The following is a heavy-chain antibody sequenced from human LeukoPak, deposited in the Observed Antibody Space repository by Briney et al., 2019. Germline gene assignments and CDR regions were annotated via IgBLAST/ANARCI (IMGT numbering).Heavy chain of an antibody. Sequence: SQTLSLTCTVSGGSISSGGYYWSWLRQHPGKGLEWIGYIYYSGSTYYNPSLKSRITISVDTSKNQFSLKLSSVTAANTAVYYCARGGSTDPYYYGMDVWGQGTTVTVSS. CDR2: IYYSGST. CDR1: GGSISSGGYY. J-gene: IGHJ6*02. V-gene: IGHV4-31*03. D-gene: IGHD2-2*01. CDR3: ARGGSTDPYYYGMDV.